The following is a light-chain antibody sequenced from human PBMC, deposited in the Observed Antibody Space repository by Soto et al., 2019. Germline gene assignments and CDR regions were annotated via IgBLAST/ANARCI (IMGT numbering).Light chain of an antibody. CDR1: QNVSSSY. CDR2: AAS. Sequence: TVLPQAPFTLSLSPGERATLSCRASQNVSSSYLAWYQHKPGQAPRLLIYAASARATGIPSRFSGSGSGTEFTLTISSLQAEDFATYYCEQTDSTTHPFGQGTKVDIK. J-gene: IGKJ2*01. CDR3: EQTDSTTHP. V-gene: IGKV3-20*02.